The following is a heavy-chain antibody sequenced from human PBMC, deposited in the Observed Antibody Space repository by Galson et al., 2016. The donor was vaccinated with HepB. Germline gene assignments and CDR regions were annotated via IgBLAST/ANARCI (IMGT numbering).Heavy chain of an antibody. Sequence: CAISGDSVSSNSAAWNWVRQSPSRGLEWLGRTYYRSKWYHDYAVSVKSRILINPDTSKNHFSLQLNSVTPEDTAVYYCARTKWGWFDLWGQGPLVTVSS. D-gene: IGHD2-8*01. CDR3: ARTKWGWFDL. CDR1: GDSVSSNSAA. CDR2: TYYRSKWYH. V-gene: IGHV6-1*01. J-gene: IGHJ5*02.